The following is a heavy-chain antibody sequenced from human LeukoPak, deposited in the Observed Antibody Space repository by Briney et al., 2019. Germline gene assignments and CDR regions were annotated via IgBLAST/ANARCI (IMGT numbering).Heavy chain of an antibody. J-gene: IGHJ2*01. CDR1: GGSITGSY. Sequence: SETLSLTCTVSGGSITGSYWSWIRQPPGKGLEWIGYVYSSGSTDYNPPLRSRVTISVDTSKNQFSLKLSSVTAADTAVHFCARGGWSLDFWGRGTLVAVPS. V-gene: IGHV4-59*01. CDR3: ARGGWSLDF. CDR2: VYSSGST.